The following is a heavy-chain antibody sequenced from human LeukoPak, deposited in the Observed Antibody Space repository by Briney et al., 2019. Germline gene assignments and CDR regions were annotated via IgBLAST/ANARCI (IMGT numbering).Heavy chain of an antibody. J-gene: IGHJ4*02. CDR3: ARDPLSGSYPPY. D-gene: IGHD3-10*01. CDR2: IYYSGST. Sequence: SETLSLTCTVSGGSISSYYWGWIRQPPGKGLEWIGSIYYSGSTYYNPSLKSRVTISVDTSKNQFSLKLSSVTAADTAVYYCARDPLSGSYPPYWGQGTLVTVSS. CDR1: GGSISSYY. V-gene: IGHV4-39*07.